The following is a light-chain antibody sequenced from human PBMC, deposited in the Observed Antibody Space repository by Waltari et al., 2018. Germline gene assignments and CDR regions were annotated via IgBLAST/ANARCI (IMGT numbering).Light chain of an antibody. V-gene: IGLV2-14*03. CDR3: SSYTSSVTLV. J-gene: IGLJ2*01. Sequence: QSALTQPASVSGSPGQSITISCTGTSSDVGDYNFVSWYQQHPGKAPKLIIYDVTNRPPGVSSPFPGSKSGNSASLTISALQPEDEAGYYCSSYTSSVTLVFGGGTKRTVL. CDR1: SSDVGDYNF. CDR2: DVT.